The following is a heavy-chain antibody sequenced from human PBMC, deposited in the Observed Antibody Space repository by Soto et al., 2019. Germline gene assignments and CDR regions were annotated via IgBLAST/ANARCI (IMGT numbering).Heavy chain of an antibody. CDR2: INHSGST. CDR1: GGSFSGYY. D-gene: IGHD1-1*01. Sequence: SETLSLTCAVYGGSFSGYYWSWIRQPPGKGLEWIGEINHSGSTNYNPSLKSRVTISVDTSKNQFSLKLSSVTAADTAVYYCARMKLEGYAFDIWGQGTMVTVSS. J-gene: IGHJ3*02. CDR3: ARMKLEGYAFDI. V-gene: IGHV4-34*01.